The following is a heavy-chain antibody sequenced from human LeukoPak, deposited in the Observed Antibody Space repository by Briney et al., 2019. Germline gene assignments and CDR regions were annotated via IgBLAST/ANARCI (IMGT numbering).Heavy chain of an antibody. CDR1: GFTFSSYW. CDR3: ARDESDYYDSSGYSSQNDY. D-gene: IGHD3-22*01. Sequence: GGSLRLSYAASGFTFSSYWMSWVRQAPGKGLEWVANIKQDGSEKYYVDSVKGRFTISRDNAKNSLYLQMNSLRAEDTAVYYCARDESDYYDSSGYSSQNDYWGQGTLVTVSS. CDR2: IKQDGSEK. J-gene: IGHJ4*02. V-gene: IGHV3-7*03.